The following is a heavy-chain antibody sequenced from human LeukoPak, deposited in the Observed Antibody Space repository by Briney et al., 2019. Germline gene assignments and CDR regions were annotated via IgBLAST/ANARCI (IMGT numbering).Heavy chain of an antibody. J-gene: IGHJ4*02. CDR1: GFTFSTYN. Sequence: GGSLRLSCAASGFTFSTYNMNWVRQPPGKGLEWVSSISNTKNEMYCADSVKGRFTISRNNAKNSLYLQMNSLRAEDTAVYYCAREGRSTSVWCSGGSCYDFDYWGQGVLVTVSS. CDR2: ISNTKNEM. CDR3: AREGRSTSVWCSGGSCYDFDY. D-gene: IGHD2-15*01. V-gene: IGHV3-21*01.